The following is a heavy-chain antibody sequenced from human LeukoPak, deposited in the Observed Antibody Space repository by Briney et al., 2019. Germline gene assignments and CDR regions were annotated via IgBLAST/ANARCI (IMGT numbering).Heavy chain of an antibody. Sequence: SETLSLTCAVYGGSFSGYYWSWIRQPPGKGLEWIGEINHSGSTNYNPSLKSRVTISVDTSKNQFSPKLSSVTAADTAVYYCARPGDRYYYYYMDVWGKGTTVTISS. CDR3: ARPGDRYYYYYMDV. J-gene: IGHJ6*03. V-gene: IGHV4-34*01. CDR1: GGSFSGYY. CDR2: INHSGST.